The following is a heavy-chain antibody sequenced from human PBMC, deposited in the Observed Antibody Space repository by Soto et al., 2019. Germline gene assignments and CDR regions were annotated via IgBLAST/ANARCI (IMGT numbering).Heavy chain of an antibody. CDR3: AREMADYYGSGSFSNWFDP. V-gene: IGHV4-30-2*01. Sequence: TLSPTFAVSGGSISSGGYSWGWVRQPPGKGLEWIGYIYHSGSTYYNPSLKSRVTISVDRSKNQFSLKLSSVTAADTAVYYCAREMADYYGSGSFSNWFDPWGQGTLVTVSS. J-gene: IGHJ5*02. CDR2: IYHSGST. CDR1: GGSISSGGYS. D-gene: IGHD3-10*01.